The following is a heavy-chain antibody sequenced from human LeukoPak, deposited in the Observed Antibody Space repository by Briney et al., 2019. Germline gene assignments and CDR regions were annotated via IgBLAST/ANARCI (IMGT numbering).Heavy chain of an antibody. V-gene: IGHV5-51*01. CDR3: ARPRQWHRNDAFDI. Sequence: GESLKISCKGSGYSFTNYWIGWVRQMPGKGLEWMEIINPGDSDTRYSPSFQGQVTISADQSISTAHLQWSSLKASDTAMYYCARPRQWHRNDAFDIWGQGTMVIVSS. J-gene: IGHJ3*02. CDR1: GYSFTNYW. CDR2: INPGDSDT. D-gene: IGHD6-19*01.